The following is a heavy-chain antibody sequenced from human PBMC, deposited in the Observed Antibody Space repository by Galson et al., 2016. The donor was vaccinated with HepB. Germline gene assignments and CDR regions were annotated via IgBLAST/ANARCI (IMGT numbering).Heavy chain of an antibody. J-gene: IGHJ4*02. Sequence: SLRLSCAASGFTFYTYAMHWVRQVPGKGLEWVTVISYDGGNKYYADSVKGRFTISRDNSRDTVDLQMNSLRAEDTAVFYCSKTPPDLVIKGPYYFDYWGQGTLVIVSS. CDR3: SKTPPDLVIKGPYYFDY. V-gene: IGHV3-30-3*02. CDR2: ISYDGGNK. CDR1: GFTFYTYA. D-gene: IGHD3-22*01.